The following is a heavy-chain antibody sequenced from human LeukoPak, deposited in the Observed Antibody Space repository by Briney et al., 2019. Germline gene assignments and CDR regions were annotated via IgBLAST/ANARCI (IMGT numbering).Heavy chain of an antibody. V-gene: IGHV3-74*01. CDR1: GFTFSSYW. D-gene: IGHD6-6*01. Sequence: PGGSLRLSCAASGFTFSSYWMHWVRQAPGKGLVWVSRINSDGSSTSYADSVKGRFTISRDNAKNTLYLQMNSLRAEDTAVYYCARGWGYSGSPRGFDYWGQGTLVTVSS. J-gene: IGHJ4*02. CDR3: ARGWGYSGSPRGFDY. CDR2: INSDGSST.